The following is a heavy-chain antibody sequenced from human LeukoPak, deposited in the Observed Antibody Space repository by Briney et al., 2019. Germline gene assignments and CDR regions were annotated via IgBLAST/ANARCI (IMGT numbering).Heavy chain of an antibody. J-gene: IGHJ5*02. D-gene: IGHD3-22*01. CDR1: GFTFSSYA. Sequence: PGGSLRLSCAASGFTFSSYAMSWVRQAPGKGLEWVSAISGSGGSTYYADSVKGRFTISRDNSKNTLYLQMNSLRAEDTAVYYCAKDSDYYYDSSNGWFDPWGQGTLVTVSS. CDR2: ISGSGGST. V-gene: IGHV3-23*01. CDR3: AKDSDYYYDSSNGWFDP.